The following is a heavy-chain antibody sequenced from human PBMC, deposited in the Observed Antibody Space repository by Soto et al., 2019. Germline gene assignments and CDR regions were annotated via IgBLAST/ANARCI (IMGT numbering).Heavy chain of an antibody. CDR3: ARTIGGASYIYFDY. J-gene: IGHJ4*02. CDR2: IYTGGLT. V-gene: IGHV3-66*01. Sequence: GGSLRLSCAASGLTVGSNYMNWVRQAPGKGLEWVSVIYTGGLTSYADSVKGRFTISRDDSSNTLYLQMSSLRTDDTAVYYCARTIGGASYIYFDYWGQGTLVTVSS. D-gene: IGHD1-26*01. CDR1: GLTVGSNY.